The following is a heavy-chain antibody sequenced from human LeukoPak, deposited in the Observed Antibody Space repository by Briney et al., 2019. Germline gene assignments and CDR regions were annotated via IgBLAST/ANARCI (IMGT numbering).Heavy chain of an antibody. D-gene: IGHD2-2*01. J-gene: IGHJ6*02. Sequence: SETLSLTCAVYGGSFSGYYWSWIRQPPGKGLEWIGEINHSGSTNYNPSLTSRVTISVDTSKNQFSLKLSSVTAADTAVYYCARGRRLYCSSTSCPHKYYYYYGMDVWGQGTTVTVSS. CDR2: INHSGST. V-gene: IGHV4-34*01. CDR3: ARGRRLYCSSTSCPHKYYYYYGMDV. CDR1: GGSFSGYY.